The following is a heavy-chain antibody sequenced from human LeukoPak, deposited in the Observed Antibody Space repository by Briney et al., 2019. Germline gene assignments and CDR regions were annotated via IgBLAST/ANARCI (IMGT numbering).Heavy chain of an antibody. D-gene: IGHD3-10*01. CDR2: IKNKGDSGTP. J-gene: IGHJ4*02. V-gene: IGHV3-15*01. CDR1: GFTFNKAW. Sequence: PVGSLSLSCAASGFTFNKAWMSSVRLAPGNGLEWVGRIKNKGDSGTPDYAAPVKGRFTVSRDDSKTTSHLQRNSLKTEDTAVYYCTTSGTPFEYWGQGTLVTVSS. CDR3: TTSGTPFEY.